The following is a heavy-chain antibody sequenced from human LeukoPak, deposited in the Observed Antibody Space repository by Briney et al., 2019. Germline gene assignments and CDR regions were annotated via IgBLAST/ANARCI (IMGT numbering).Heavy chain of an antibody. Sequence: ASVKVSCKASGYTFTSYDINWVRQATGQGLEWMGWMNPNSGNTGYAQKFQGRVTMTRDTSISTAYMELSRLRSDDTAVYYCARDLIGTKRAWDGYWGQGTLVTVSS. CDR3: ARDLIGTKRAWDGY. D-gene: IGHD6-13*01. CDR1: GYTFTSYD. V-gene: IGHV1-8*01. CDR2: MNPNSGNT. J-gene: IGHJ4*02.